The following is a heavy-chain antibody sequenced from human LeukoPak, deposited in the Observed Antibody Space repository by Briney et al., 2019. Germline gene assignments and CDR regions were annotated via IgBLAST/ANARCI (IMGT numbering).Heavy chain of an antibody. CDR2: FDPEDGET. Sequence: ASVKVSCKASGYTLTEFSMHWVRQAPGKGLEWMGGFDPEDGETIYSQELQGRVTMTRDTSISTAYMELSRLRSDDTAVYYCARDSSRFWGYYYYMDVWGKGTTVTISS. V-gene: IGHV1-24*01. D-gene: IGHD2-2*01. J-gene: IGHJ6*03. CDR1: GYTLTEFS. CDR3: ARDSSRFWGYYYYMDV.